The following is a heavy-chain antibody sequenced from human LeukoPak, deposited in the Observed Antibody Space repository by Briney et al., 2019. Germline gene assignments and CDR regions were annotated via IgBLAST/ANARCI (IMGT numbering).Heavy chain of an antibody. D-gene: IGHD2-2*01. V-gene: IGHV3-74*01. CDR2: INSDGSST. Sequence: GGSLRLSCAASGFTFSSYWMHWVRQAPGKGLVWVSRINSDGSSTSYADSVKGRFTISRDNAKNTLYLQMNSLRAEDTAVYYCARGRRPAAIPNAFDIWGQGTMVTVSS. CDR1: GFTFSSYW. J-gene: IGHJ3*02. CDR3: ARGRRPAAIPNAFDI.